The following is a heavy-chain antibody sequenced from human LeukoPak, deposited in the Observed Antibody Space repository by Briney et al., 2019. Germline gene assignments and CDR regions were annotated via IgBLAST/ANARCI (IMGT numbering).Heavy chain of an antibody. CDR2: INPNSGGT. Sequence: ASVKVSCKASGYIFTGYYMHWVRQAPGQGLEWMGWINPNSGGTNYAQKFQGRVTMTRDTSISTVYMELRSLRYDDTAVYYCARDEDWLVDYWGQGTLVTVSS. J-gene: IGHJ4*02. V-gene: IGHV1-2*02. CDR3: ARDEDWLVDY. D-gene: IGHD6-19*01. CDR1: GYIFTGYY.